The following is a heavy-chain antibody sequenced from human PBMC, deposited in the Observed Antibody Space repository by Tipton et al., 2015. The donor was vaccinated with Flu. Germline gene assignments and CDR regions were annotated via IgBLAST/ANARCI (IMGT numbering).Heavy chain of an antibody. CDR3: ARAEIGDFDY. D-gene: IGHD2/OR15-2a*01. V-gene: IGHV4-38-2*01. Sequence: TLSLTCAVPGYSISRGYYWGWIRQPPGKGLEWIGSIYHNGDIHFNPSLKGRVSISMDTSNNRFSLNLTSVTAADTGVYYCARAEIGDFDYWGQGTLVTVSS. CDR1: GYSISRGYY. CDR2: IYHNGDI. J-gene: IGHJ4*02.